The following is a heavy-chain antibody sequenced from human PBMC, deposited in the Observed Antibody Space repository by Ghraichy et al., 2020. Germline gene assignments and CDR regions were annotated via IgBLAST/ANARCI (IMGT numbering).Heavy chain of an antibody. V-gene: IGHV4-4*07. Sequence: SQTLSLTCTVSGGSIINYYWSWIRQPAGKGLEWIGRMSTRGGTNYRASLKSRVTMSVDTSKNQFSLKLTSVTAADTAVYYFARGSWAGVGYTNQDAFDIWGQGTMVIVSS. CDR3: ARGSWAGVGYTNQDAFDI. CDR2: MSTRGGT. J-gene: IGHJ3*02. CDR1: GGSIINYY. D-gene: IGHD4-11*01.